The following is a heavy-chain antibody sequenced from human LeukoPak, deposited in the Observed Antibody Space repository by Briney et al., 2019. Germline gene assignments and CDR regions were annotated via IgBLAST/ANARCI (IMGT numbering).Heavy chain of an antibody. V-gene: IGHV3-30-3*01. Sequence: GRSLRLSCAASGFTFNNYALHWVRQAPGKGLEWVAVISYDGSNKYYADFVKGRFTISRDNSKNTLFLHMNSLRAEDTAVYYCARRMTTGEAFDIWGQGTMVTVSS. D-gene: IGHD4-17*01. CDR3: ARRMTTGEAFDI. CDR1: GFTFNNYA. J-gene: IGHJ3*02. CDR2: ISYDGSNK.